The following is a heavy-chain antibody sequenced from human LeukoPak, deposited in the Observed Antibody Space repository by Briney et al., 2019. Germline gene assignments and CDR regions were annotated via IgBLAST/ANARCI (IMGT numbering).Heavy chain of an antibody. Sequence: SETLSLTCTVSGGSISSYYWSWIRQPPGKGLEWIGYIYDSGSTNYNPSLKSRVTISVDTSKNQFSLKVSSVAAADTAVYYCASLTTADAFDVWGQGTMVTVSS. V-gene: IGHV4-59*01. D-gene: IGHD3-22*01. CDR1: GGSISSYY. CDR3: ASLTTADAFDV. J-gene: IGHJ3*01. CDR2: IYDSGST.